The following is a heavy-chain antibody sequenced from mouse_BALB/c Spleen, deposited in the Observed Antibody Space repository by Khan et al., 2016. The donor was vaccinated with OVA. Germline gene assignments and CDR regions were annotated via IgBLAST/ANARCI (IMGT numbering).Heavy chain of an antibody. CDR3: ARPAYDGYYDY. V-gene: IGHV1S137*01. CDR1: GYTFPDYA. J-gene: IGHJ2*01. D-gene: IGHD2-3*01. CDR2: ISTYSGNT. Sequence: QVQLQQPGSELVRPGVSGKISCKGPGYTFPDYAMHWVKQSHAKSLEWIGLISTYSGNTNYNQKFKGKATMTVDKSSSTAYMELARLTSEDSAISYCARPAYDGYYDYWGQGTTLTVSS.